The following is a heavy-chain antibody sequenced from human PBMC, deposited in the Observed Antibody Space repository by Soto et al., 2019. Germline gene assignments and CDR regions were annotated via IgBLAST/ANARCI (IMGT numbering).Heavy chain of an antibody. CDR3: AHSTGGDRYGYSLDY. CDR2: IYWNDDK. D-gene: IGHD5-18*01. J-gene: IGHJ4*02. Sequence: SGPTLVNPTQTLTLTCAFSGFSLSTSGVGVGWIRQPPGNALEWLALIYWNDDKRYSPSLKSRLTITKDTSKNQVVLTMTNMDAVDTATYYPAHSTGGDRYGYSLDYWGQGKLGTVS. V-gene: IGHV2-5*01. CDR1: GFSLSTSGVG.